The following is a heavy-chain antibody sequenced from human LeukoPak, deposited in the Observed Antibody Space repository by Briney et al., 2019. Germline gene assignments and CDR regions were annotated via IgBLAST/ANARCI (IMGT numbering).Heavy chain of an antibody. CDR3: ARDRVYYDILTGYYLKPYYFDY. D-gene: IGHD3-9*01. CDR2: IIPIFGTA. CDR1: GGTFSSYA. V-gene: IGHV1-69*13. J-gene: IGHJ4*02. Sequence: ASVKVSCKASGGTFSSYAISWVRQAPGQGLEWMGGIIPIFGTANYAQKFQGRVTITADESTSTAYMELSSLRSEDTAVYYCARDRVYYDILTGYYLKPYYFDYWGQGTLVTVSS.